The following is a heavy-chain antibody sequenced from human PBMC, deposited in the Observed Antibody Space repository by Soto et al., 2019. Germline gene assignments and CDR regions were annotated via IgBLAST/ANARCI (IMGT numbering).Heavy chain of an antibody. V-gene: IGHV4-34*01. Sequence: SETLSLTCAVYGGSFSGYYWGWIRQPPGKGLEWIGEINHSGSTNYNPSLKSRVTISVDTSKNQFSLKLSSVTAADTAVYYCARGAPRITIFGVVIIAPATYYFDYWGQGTLVTVS. J-gene: IGHJ4*02. CDR3: ARGAPRITIFGVVIIAPATYYFDY. CDR2: INHSGST. CDR1: GGSFSGYY. D-gene: IGHD3-3*01.